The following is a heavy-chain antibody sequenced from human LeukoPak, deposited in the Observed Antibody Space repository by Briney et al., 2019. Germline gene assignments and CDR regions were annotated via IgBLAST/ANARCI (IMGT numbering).Heavy chain of an antibody. D-gene: IGHD5-18*01. CDR1: GGSISSYY. V-gene: IGHV4-34*01. CDR3: ARGLYSYGFDY. J-gene: IGHJ4*02. Sequence: SETLSLTCTVSGGSISSYYWSWIRQPPGKGLEWIGEINHSGSTNYNPSLKSRVTISVDTSKNQFSLKLSSVTAADTAVYYCARGLYSYGFDYWGQGTLVTVSS. CDR2: INHSGST.